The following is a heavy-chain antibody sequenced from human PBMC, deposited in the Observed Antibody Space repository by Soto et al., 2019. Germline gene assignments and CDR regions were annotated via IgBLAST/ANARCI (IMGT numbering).Heavy chain of an antibody. CDR1: GYTFTSYG. J-gene: IGHJ4*02. CDR2: ISAYNGNT. D-gene: IGHD3-10*01. CDR3: SRALSYYYGSGSYSDLDY. Sequence: QVQLVQSGAEVKKPGASVKVSCKASGYTFTSYGISWVRQAPGQGLEWMGWISAYNGNTNYAQKLQGRVTMTTDTSASTAHMELRSVRSDDTAVYYCSRALSYYYGSGSYSDLDYWGQGTLVTVSS. V-gene: IGHV1-18*01.